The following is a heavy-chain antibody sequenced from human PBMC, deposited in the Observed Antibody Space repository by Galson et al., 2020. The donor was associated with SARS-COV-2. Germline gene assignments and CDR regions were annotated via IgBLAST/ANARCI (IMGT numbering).Heavy chain of an antibody. V-gene: IGHV1-2*06. Sequence: ASVKVSCKASGYIFTGYYMHWVRQAPGQGLEWMGRINPNSGGTNYAQRFQGGVTMTRDTSISTAYLELSRLRSDNTAVYYCALGYSGSGTYFDYRGQGTLVTVSS. D-gene: IGHD3-10*01. CDR3: ALGYSGSGTYFDY. J-gene: IGHJ4*02. CDR1: GYIFTGYY. CDR2: INPNSGGT.